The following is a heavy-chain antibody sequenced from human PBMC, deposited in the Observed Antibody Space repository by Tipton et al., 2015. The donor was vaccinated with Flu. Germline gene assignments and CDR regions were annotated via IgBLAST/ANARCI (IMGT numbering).Heavy chain of an antibody. V-gene: IGHV3-33*01. J-gene: IGHJ3*02. Sequence: SLRLSCAASGFTFSSYGMHWVRQAPGKGLEWVAVIWYDGSNKYYADSVKGRFTISRDKSKNTLYLQMNGLRAEDTAVYYCARSYYYGSGSYDAFDIWGQGTMVTVSS. CDR1: GFTFSSYG. D-gene: IGHD3-10*01. CDR2: IWYDGSNK. CDR3: ARSYYYGSGSYDAFDI.